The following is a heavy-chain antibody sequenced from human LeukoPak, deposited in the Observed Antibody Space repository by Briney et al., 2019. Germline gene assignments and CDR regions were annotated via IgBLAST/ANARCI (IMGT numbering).Heavy chain of an antibody. Sequence: SVKVSCKASGGTFSSYAISWVRQAPGQGLEWMEGIIPIFGTANYAQKFQGRVTITTDESTSTAYMELSSLRSEDTAVYYCARDAIEGVYNTFDYWGQGTLVTVSS. CDR2: IIPIFGTA. CDR1: GGTFSSYA. D-gene: IGHD1-26*01. J-gene: IGHJ4*02. CDR3: ARDAIEGVYNTFDY. V-gene: IGHV1-69*05.